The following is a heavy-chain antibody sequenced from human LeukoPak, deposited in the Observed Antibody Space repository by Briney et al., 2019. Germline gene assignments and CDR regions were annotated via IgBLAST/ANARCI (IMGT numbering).Heavy chain of an antibody. Sequence: GGSLRLSCAASGFTFSSYWMSWVRQAPGKGLVWVSRINTDGSSTSYADSVKGRFTISRDNAKNTLYLQMNSLRAEDTAVYYCARDPLSWRLDYWGQGTLVTVSS. CDR3: ARDPLSWRLDY. CDR1: GFTFSSYW. V-gene: IGHV3-74*01. J-gene: IGHJ4*02. D-gene: IGHD3-3*01. CDR2: INTDGSST.